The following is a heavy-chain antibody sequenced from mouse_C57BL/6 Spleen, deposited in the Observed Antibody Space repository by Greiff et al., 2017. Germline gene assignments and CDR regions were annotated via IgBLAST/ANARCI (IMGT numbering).Heavy chain of an antibody. CDR2: IDPSDSYT. J-gene: IGHJ2*01. CDR3: ARGTTVVADY. Sequence: VQLQQPGAELVMPGASVMLSCKASGYTFTSYWMHWVKQRPGQGLEWIGEIDPSDSYTNYTQKFKGKSTLTVDKSSSTAYMQLSSLTSEDSAVYYCARGTTVVADYWGQGTTLTVSS. V-gene: IGHV1-69*01. CDR1: GYTFTSYW. D-gene: IGHD1-1*01.